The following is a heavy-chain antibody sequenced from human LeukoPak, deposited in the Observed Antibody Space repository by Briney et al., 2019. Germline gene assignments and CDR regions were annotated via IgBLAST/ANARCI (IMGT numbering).Heavy chain of an antibody. J-gene: IGHJ6*03. CDR2: VTHSGST. CDR3: ARVVVPAANYYYYYYMDV. V-gene: IGHV4-34*01. D-gene: IGHD2-2*01. CDR1: GGSFSGYY. Sequence: SETLSLTCAVYGGSFSGYYWSWIRQPPGKGLEWIGEVTHSGSTNYNPSLKSRVTISVDTSKNQFSLKLSSVTAADTAVYYCARVVVPAANYYYYYYMDVWGKGTTVTVSS.